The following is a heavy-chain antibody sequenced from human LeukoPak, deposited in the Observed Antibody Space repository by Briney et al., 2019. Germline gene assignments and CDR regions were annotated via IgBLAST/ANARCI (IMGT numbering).Heavy chain of an antibody. Sequence: PGGSLRLSCAASGFIFSSYAMSWGCQAPRKGLGLVSTISGSGGSTYYADSVKGRFTISRDNSKNTVYLQMNSLRAEDTAVYYCAAPPRAGTTLFLYWGQGTLVTVSS. CDR1: GFIFSSYA. J-gene: IGHJ4*02. V-gene: IGHV3-23*01. CDR3: AAPPRAGTTLFLY. D-gene: IGHD1-1*01. CDR2: ISGSGGST.